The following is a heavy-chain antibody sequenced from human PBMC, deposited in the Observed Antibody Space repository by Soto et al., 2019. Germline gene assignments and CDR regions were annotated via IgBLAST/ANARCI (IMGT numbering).Heavy chain of an antibody. CDR2: IYYSGST. D-gene: IGHD4-17*01. Sequence: PSETLSLTCTVSGGSISSYYWSWIRQPPGKGLEWIGYIYYSGSTNYNPSLKSRVTISVDTSKNQFSLKLSSVTAADTAVYYCARNGDYFDYWGQGTLVTVSS. CDR3: ARNGDYFDY. J-gene: IGHJ4*02. V-gene: IGHV4-59*01. CDR1: GGSISSYY.